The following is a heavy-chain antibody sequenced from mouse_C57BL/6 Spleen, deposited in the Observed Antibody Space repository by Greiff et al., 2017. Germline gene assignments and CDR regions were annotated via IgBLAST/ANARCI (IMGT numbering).Heavy chain of an antibody. J-gene: IGHJ4*01. Sequence: EVQRVESGPGMVKPSQSLSLTCTVTGYSITSGYDWHWIRHFPGNKLEWMGYISYSGSTNYNPSLKSRISITHDTSKNHFFLKLNSVTTEDTATYYCARSRRYYYAMDYWGQGTSVTVSS. D-gene: IGHD3-2*02. CDR3: ARSRRYYYAMDY. CDR2: ISYSGST. V-gene: IGHV3-1*01. CDR1: GYSITSGYD.